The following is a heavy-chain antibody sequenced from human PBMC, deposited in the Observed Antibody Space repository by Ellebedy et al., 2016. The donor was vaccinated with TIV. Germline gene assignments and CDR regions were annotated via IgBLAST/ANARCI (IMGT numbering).Heavy chain of an antibody. V-gene: IGHV3-74*01. Sequence: GESLKISXAASGFTFSRHRMHWVRQAPGKGLLWVSRINSDGSSVAYADSVKGRFTVSRDNAKNTLHLHMNSLRADDTAVYYCARDPGLSGGGYFYFDSWGQGTLVTVSS. CDR3: ARDPGLSGGGYFYFDS. J-gene: IGHJ4*02. CDR2: INSDGSSV. CDR1: GFTFSRHR. D-gene: IGHD2-21*01.